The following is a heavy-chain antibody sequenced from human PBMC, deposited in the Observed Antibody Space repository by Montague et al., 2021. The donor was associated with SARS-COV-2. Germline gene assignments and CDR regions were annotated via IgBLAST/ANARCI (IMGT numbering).Heavy chain of an antibody. J-gene: IGHJ3*01. Sequence: SETLSLTCTVSSGSVNGHYLAWIRQPPGKGLECIAYIFYTGATYYNPSLESRVSISVDTSKNQVALKVKSVTAADSAFYYCATLGTLAGSSFYFWGPGTIVIVSS. CDR1: SGSVNGHY. CDR3: ATLGTLAGSSFYF. V-gene: IGHV4-59*02. CDR2: IFYTGAT. D-gene: IGHD6-19*01.